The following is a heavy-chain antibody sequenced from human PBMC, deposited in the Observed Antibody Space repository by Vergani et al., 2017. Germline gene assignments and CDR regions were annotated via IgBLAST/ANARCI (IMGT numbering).Heavy chain of an antibody. V-gene: IGHV4-61*02. Sequence: QVQLQESGPGLVKPSQTLSLTCTVSGGSISSGSYYWSWIRQPAGKGLEWIGRIYTSGSTNYNPSLKSRVTISVDTSKNQFSLKLSSVTAADTAVYYCARGYDFWSGYAFVYWGQGTLVTVSS. CDR3: ARGYDFWSGYAFVY. J-gene: IGHJ4*02. CDR1: GGSISSGSYY. D-gene: IGHD3-3*01. CDR2: IYTSGST.